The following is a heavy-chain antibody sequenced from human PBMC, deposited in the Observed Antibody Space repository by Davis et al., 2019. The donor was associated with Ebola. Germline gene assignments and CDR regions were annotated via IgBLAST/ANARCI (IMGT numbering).Heavy chain of an antibody. CDR3: AVGWSFDY. CDR1: GFTVSSNY. V-gene: IGHV4-59*05. J-gene: IGHJ4*02. D-gene: IGHD6-19*01. Sequence: ESLKISCAASGFTVSSNYMSWIRQPPGKGLEWIGSIYYSGSTYYNPSLKSRVTISVDTSKNQFSLKLSSVTAADTAVYYCAVGWSFDYWGQGTLVTVSS. CDR2: IYYSGST.